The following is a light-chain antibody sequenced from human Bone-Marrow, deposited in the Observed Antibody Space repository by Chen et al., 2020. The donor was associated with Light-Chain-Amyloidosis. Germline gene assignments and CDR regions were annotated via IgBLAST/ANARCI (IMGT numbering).Light chain of an antibody. CDR3: QSADSSGTYEVI. Sequence: SYELTQPPSVSVSPGQTARITCSGDDLPTKYAYWYQQKPGQAPVLVIHRDNKRTSGISERFSGSSTGTTAKLTISGVQAENEADYHCQSADSSGTYEVIFGGGTKLTVL. V-gene: IGLV3-25*03. J-gene: IGLJ2*01. CDR1: DLPTKY. CDR2: RDN.